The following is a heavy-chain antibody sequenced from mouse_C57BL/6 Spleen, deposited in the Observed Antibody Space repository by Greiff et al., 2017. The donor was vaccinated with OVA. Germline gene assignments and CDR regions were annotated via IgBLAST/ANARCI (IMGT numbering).Heavy chain of an antibody. CDR3: ARYDYDGYAMDY. D-gene: IGHD2-4*01. V-gene: IGHV3-6*01. Sequence: LMESGPGLVKPSQSLSLTCSVTGYSITSGYYWNWIRQFPGNKLEWMGYISYDGSNNYNPSLKNRISITRDTSKNQFFLKLNSVTTEDTATYYCARYDYDGYAMDYWGQGTSVTVSS. J-gene: IGHJ4*01. CDR1: GYSITSGYY. CDR2: ISYDGSN.